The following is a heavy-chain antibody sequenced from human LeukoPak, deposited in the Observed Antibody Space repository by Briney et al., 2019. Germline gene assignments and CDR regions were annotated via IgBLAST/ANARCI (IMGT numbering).Heavy chain of an antibody. V-gene: IGHV4-30-4*01. CDR1: GGSISSGDCY. CDR3: ARAGYGSGIVS. J-gene: IGHJ4*02. CDR2: IYYSGST. D-gene: IGHD3-10*01. Sequence: SETLSLTCTVSGGSISSGDCYWSWIRQPPGKGLEWIGYIYYSGSTYYNPSLKSRVTISVDTSKNQFSLKLSSVTAADTAVYYCARAGYGSGIVSWGQGTLVTVSS.